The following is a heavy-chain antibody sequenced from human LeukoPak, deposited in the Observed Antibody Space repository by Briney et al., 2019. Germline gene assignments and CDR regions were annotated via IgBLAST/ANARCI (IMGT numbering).Heavy chain of an antibody. CDR2: ISHSGGST. Sequence: GGSLRLSCAASGSTFSSSAMTWVRQAPGKGLECVSTISHSGGSTYYADSVKGRFTISRDNSKNTLYLQMNSLRADDTAVYYCAKDASYNYGPLESWGQGSLVTVSS. J-gene: IGHJ4*02. V-gene: IGHV3-23*01. D-gene: IGHD5-18*01. CDR1: GSTFSSSA. CDR3: AKDASYNYGPLES.